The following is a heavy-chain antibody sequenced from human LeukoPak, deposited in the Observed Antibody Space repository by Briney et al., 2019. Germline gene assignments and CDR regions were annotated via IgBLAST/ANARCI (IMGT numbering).Heavy chain of an antibody. CDR3: ALLRYPNFDY. J-gene: IGHJ4*02. CDR2: INPNSAGT. Sequence: ASVKASCKASRYAFTAYYMHSVRQPPRHPLQSIGWINPNSAGTDSAQKFEGRVTMARDTSIRTVYMELSRLRSDDTAVYYCALLRYPNFDYWGQGTLVTVSS. CDR1: RYAFTAYY. V-gene: IGHV1-2*02. D-gene: IGHD4-17*01.